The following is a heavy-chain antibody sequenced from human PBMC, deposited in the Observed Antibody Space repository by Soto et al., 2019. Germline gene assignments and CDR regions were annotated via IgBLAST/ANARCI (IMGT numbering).Heavy chain of an antibody. CDR1: GGTFSSYA. CDR3: ASSRYSSSSHHAYYYYYGMDV. Sequence: SVKVSCKASGGTFSSYAMSWVRQAPGQGLEWMGGIIPIFGTANYAHKFQGRVTITADESTSTAYMELSSLRSEDTAVYDCASSRYSSSSHHAYYYYYGMDVWGQGTTVTVSS. CDR2: IIPIFGTA. D-gene: IGHD6-6*01. J-gene: IGHJ6*02. V-gene: IGHV1-69*13.